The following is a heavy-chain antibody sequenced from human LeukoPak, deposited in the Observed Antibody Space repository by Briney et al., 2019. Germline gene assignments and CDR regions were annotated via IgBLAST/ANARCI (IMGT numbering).Heavy chain of an antibody. CDR3: ARDNHGWAFSTY. CDR1: GYTFTGYY. Sequence: ASVKVSCKASGYTFTGYYMHWVRQAPGQGLVWMGWINPNSGGTNYAQKFQGWVTMTRDTSISTAYMEPSRLRSDDTAVYYCARDNHGWAFSTYWGQGSLVTVSS. D-gene: IGHD6-19*01. V-gene: IGHV1-2*04. J-gene: IGHJ4*02. CDR2: INPNSGGT.